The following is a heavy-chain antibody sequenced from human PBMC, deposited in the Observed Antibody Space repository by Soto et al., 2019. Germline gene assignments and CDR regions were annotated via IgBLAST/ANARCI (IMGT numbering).Heavy chain of an antibody. V-gene: IGHV1-2*04. CDR2: INPNSGGT. CDR3: ARNYFSVRHYYYGMDV. J-gene: IGHJ6*02. D-gene: IGHD3-3*01. CDR1: GYTFTGYY. Sequence: ASVKVSCKASGYTFTGYYMHWVRQAPGQGLEWMGWINPNSGGTNYAQKFQGWVTMTRDTSISTAYMELSRLRSDDTAVYYCARNYFSVRHYYYGMDVWGQGTTVTSP.